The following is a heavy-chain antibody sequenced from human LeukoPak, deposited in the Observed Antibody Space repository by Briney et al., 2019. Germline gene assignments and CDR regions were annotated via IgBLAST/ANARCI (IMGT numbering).Heavy chain of an antibody. V-gene: IGHV1-3*01. CDR1: GYTFASYA. J-gene: IGHJ4*02. Sequence: ASVKVSCKASGYTFASYAMHWVRQAPGQRLEWMGWINAGNGNTKYSQKFQGRVTITRDTSASTAYMELSSLRSEDTAVYCCARDLPGDIVVVPAAVSFYYWGQGTLVTVSS. D-gene: IGHD2-2*01. CDR2: INAGNGNT. CDR3: ARDLPGDIVVVPAAVSFYY.